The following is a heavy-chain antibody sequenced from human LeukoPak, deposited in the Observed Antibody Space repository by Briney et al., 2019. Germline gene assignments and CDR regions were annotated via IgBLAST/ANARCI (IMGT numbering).Heavy chain of an antibody. V-gene: IGHV4-38-2*02. CDR1: GYSISSGYY. J-gene: IGHJ4*02. CDR3: ARERTYDSSGYYDY. D-gene: IGHD3-22*01. Sequence: SQTLSLTCTVSGYSISSGYYWGWIRQPPGKGLEWIGSIYHSGSTYYNPSLKSRVTISVDTSKNQFSLKLSSVTAADTAVYYCARERTYDSSGYYDYWGQGTLVTVSS. CDR2: IYHSGST.